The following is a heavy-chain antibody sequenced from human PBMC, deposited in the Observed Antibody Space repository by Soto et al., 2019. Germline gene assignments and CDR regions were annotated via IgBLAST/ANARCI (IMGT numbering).Heavy chain of an antibody. CDR1: GDSISSGGHY. CDR3: ARDGRVRGVPFGVDV. CDR2: TSYLGTP. V-gene: IGHV4-31*03. Sequence: QVQLQESGPGLLKPSQTLSLTCSVSGDSISSGGHYWSWIRQHPGKGPECIGSTSYLGTPSYNPALRSRVIISLDTSRNQFSLNLSSVTAADTAVYYCARDGRVRGVPFGVDVWGQGTTVTVSS. D-gene: IGHD3-10*01. J-gene: IGHJ6*02.